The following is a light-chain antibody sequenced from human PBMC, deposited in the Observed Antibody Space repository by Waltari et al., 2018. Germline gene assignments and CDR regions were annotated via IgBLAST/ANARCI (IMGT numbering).Light chain of an antibody. CDR3: SSYTTGSTRYV. J-gene: IGLJ1*01. Sequence: HSALTQPASVSGSPVPSITTSCTRTSSDLGASKFVSWHQIHPGKPPKVMIYDVNNRPSGVSSRFTGSKSGNTASLTISGLQAEDEADYYSSSYTTGSTRYVFGSGTKVTVL. V-gene: IGLV2-14*03. CDR2: DVN. CDR1: SSDLGASKF.